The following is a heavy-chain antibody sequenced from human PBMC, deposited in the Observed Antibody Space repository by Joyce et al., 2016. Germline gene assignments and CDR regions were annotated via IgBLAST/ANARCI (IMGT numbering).Heavy chain of an antibody. CDR1: GFTFSAFG. D-gene: IGHD6-13*01. J-gene: IGHJ4*02. CDR3: ARGRSGQQQLTRGLGY. V-gene: IGHV3-21*01. Sequence: EVQLVESGGGLVKPGGSLRLSCAASGFTFSAFGMNWARQAPGKGLERVSSISMSSTFIYYADSVEGRFTISRDNAKNSLYLQMNSLRADDTAVYYCARGRSGQQQLTRGLGYWGQGTLVTVSS. CDR2: ISMSSTFI.